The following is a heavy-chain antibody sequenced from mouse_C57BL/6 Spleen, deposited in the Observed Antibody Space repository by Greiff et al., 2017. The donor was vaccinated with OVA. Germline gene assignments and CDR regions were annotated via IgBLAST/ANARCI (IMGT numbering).Heavy chain of an antibody. CDR2: IYPGDGDT. CDR1: GYAFSSSW. CDR3: ARRDGNYAYFDY. V-gene: IGHV1-82*01. D-gene: IGHD2-1*01. J-gene: IGHJ2*01. Sequence: QVQLQQSGPELVKPGASVKISCKASGYAFSSSWMNWVKQRPGKGLEWIGRIYPGDGDTNYNGKFKGKATLTADKSSSTAYMQLSSLTSEDSAVYFCARRDGNYAYFDYWGQGTTLTVSS.